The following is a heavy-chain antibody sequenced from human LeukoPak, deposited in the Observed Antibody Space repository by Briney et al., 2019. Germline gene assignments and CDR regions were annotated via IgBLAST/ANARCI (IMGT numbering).Heavy chain of an antibody. CDR1: GFTFSDYY. Sequence: PGGSLRLSCAASGFTFSDYYMSWIRQAPGKGLEWVSYISSSGSTIYYADSVKGRFTISRDNAKSSLYLQMNSLRAEDTAVYYCARSYCSGGSCPPNYYGMDVWGQGTTVTVSS. CDR3: ARSYCSGGSCPPNYYGMDV. CDR2: ISSSGSTI. J-gene: IGHJ6*02. V-gene: IGHV3-11*01. D-gene: IGHD2-15*01.